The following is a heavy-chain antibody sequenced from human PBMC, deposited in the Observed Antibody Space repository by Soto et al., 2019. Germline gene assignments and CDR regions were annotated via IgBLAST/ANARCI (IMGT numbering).Heavy chain of an antibody. D-gene: IGHD3-22*01. J-gene: IGHJ1*01. CDR2: ISSLNHNT. V-gene: IGHV1-18*01. Sequence: ASVKVSCKASGYSFTSYGFSWVRQAPGLGPEWMGWISSLNHNTKYAQKLQDRVTMTTDTSTSTAYMELRSLRSDDTAVYYCARDIVFEDSSGNLPGYWGQGTLVTVSS. CDR1: GYSFTSYG. CDR3: ARDIVFEDSSGNLPGY.